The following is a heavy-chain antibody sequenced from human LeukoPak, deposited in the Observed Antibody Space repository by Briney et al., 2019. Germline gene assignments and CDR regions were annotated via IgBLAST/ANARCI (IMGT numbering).Heavy chain of an antibody. D-gene: IGHD5-18*01. CDR3: AKHYFYSYGSLDY. V-gene: IGHV3-48*02. J-gene: IGHJ4*02. CDR2: ISSSSSTT. CDR1: GFSFSSYS. Sequence: GGSLRLSCAASGFSFSSYSMNWVRQPPGKGLEWVSYISSSSSTTHYADSVKGRFTISRDNAKNSLYLQMNSLRDEDTAVYFCAKHYFYSYGSLDYWGQGTLVTVSS.